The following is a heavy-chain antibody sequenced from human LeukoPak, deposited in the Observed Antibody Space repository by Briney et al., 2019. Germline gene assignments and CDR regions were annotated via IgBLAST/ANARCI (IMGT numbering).Heavy chain of an antibody. J-gene: IGHJ6*03. D-gene: IGHD2-2*02. CDR2: ISAYNGNT. CDR1: GYTFTTYG. CDR3: ARGRYCSSTNCYKVYYYYMDV. Sequence: ASVKVSCKASGYTFTTYGISWVRQAPGQGLEWMGWISAYNGNTNYAQKLQDRVTMTTDTSTSTAYMELRSLRSDDTAVYYCARGRYCSSTNCYKVYYYYMDVWGKGTTVTVSS. V-gene: IGHV1-18*01.